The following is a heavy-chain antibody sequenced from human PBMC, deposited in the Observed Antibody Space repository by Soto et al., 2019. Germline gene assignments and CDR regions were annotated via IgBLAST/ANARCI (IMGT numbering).Heavy chain of an antibody. CDR2: ISAYNGNT. CDR1: GYTLTNFG. CDR3: ARDMSSSSWVPRGFDI. V-gene: IGHV1-18*01. Sequence: ASVKVSCKASGYTLTNFGISWVRQAPGQGLEWMGWISAYNGNTNYAQKFQGRVTMTRDTSTSTVYMELSSLRSEDTAVYYCARDMSSSSWVPRGFDIWGQGTMVTVS. J-gene: IGHJ3*02. D-gene: IGHD6-13*01.